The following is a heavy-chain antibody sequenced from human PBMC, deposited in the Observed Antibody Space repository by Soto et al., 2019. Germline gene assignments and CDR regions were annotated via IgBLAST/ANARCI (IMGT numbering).Heavy chain of an antibody. CDR3: GRDSPGSGYYYIHFDY. Sequence: SETLSLTCTVSGGSISSYYWSWIRQPAGKGLEWIGRIYTSGSTNYNPSLKSRVTMSVDTSKNQFSLKLSSVTAADTAVYYCGRDSPGSGYYYIHFDYWGQGTLVTVSS. CDR2: IYTSGST. CDR1: GGSISSYY. J-gene: IGHJ4*02. V-gene: IGHV4-4*07. D-gene: IGHD3-22*01.